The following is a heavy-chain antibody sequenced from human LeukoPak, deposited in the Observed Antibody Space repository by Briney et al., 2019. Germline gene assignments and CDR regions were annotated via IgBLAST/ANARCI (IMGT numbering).Heavy chain of an antibody. Sequence: PGGSLRLSCAASGFTFSDYYMSCIRQAPGKGREGVSYISSSGSTIHYADSEKGRFTISRDNAKNSLYLQMNSLRAEDTAVYYCARGCFDCLSEIPYYFDYWGQGTLVTVSS. CDR1: GFTFSDYY. V-gene: IGHV3-11*01. CDR2: ISSSGSTI. D-gene: IGHD3-9*01. J-gene: IGHJ4*02. CDR3: ARGCFDCLSEIPYYFDY.